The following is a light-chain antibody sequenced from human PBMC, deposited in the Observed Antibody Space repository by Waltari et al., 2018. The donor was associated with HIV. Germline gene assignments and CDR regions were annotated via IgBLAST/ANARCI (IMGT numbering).Light chain of an antibody. CDR1: QDISNY. Sequence: DIQMTQSPSSLSASVGYRVSLTCQASQDISNYLNWYQQKPGKAPKLLIYDASNLETGVPSRFSGSGSETDFTFTISSLQPEDIATYYCQQYDNLPSYTFGQGTKLEIK. CDR2: DAS. V-gene: IGKV1-33*01. CDR3: QQYDNLPSYT. J-gene: IGKJ2*01.